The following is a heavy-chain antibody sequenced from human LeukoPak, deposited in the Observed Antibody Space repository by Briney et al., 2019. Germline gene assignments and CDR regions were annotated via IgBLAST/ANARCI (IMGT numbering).Heavy chain of an antibody. CDR1: GGSISSGGYY. V-gene: IGHV4-30-2*01. J-gene: IGHJ4*02. D-gene: IGHD1-26*01. Sequence: SETLSLTCIASGGSISSGGYYWSWIRQPPGRGLEWIGYIYHSGSTYYNPSLKSRVTISIDTSKNQFSLHLSSVTAADTAVYYCARVTLELLLIDYWGQGTLVTVSS. CDR3: ARVTLELLLIDY. CDR2: IYHSGST.